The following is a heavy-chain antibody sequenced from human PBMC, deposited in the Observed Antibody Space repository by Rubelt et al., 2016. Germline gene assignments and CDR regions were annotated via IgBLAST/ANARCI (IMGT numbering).Heavy chain of an antibody. V-gene: IGHV4-34*01. CDR1: SGSFSAYY. CDR3: ASQPGNANNWYWFDH. Sequence: QVQLQQWGAGLLKPSETLSLTCAVYSGSFSAYYWTWVRQPPGKGLEWIGSLYCTGSTFYNPSLDSRVTMSVDRSRNRFSLKRGSVTAADTAVNYCASQPGNANNWYWFDHWGQGTLVTVSS. CDR2: LYCTGST. D-gene: IGHD1-1*01. J-gene: IGHJ5*02.